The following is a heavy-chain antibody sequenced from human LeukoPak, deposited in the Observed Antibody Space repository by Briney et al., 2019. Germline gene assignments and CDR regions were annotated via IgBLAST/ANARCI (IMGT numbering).Heavy chain of an antibody. CDR2: IKQDGSEK. D-gene: IGHD2-15*01. CDR1: GFTFSSYW. V-gene: IGHV3-7*01. Sequence: PGGSLRLSCAASGFTFSSYWMSWVRQAPGKGLEWVANIKQDGSEKYYVDSVKGRFTISRGNAKNSLYLQMNSLRAEDTAVYYCARAPPPCSGGSCYSGRYYYYYYYMDVWGKGTTVTVSS. J-gene: IGHJ6*03. CDR3: ARAPPPCSGGSCYSGRYYYYYYYMDV.